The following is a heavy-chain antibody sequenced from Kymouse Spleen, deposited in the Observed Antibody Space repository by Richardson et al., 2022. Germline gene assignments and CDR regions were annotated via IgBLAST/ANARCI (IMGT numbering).Heavy chain of an antibody. CDR3: ARGGLYYYGSGSPFDY. Sequence: QVQLQQWGAGLLKPSETLSLTCAVYGGSFSGYYWSWIRQPPGKGLEWIGEINHSGSTNYNPSLKSRVTISVDTSKNQFSLKLSSVTAADTAVYYCARGGLYYYGSGSPFDYWGQGTLVTVSS. V-gene: IGHV4-34*01. CDR2: INHSGST. D-gene: IGHD3-10*01. CDR1: GGSFSGYY. J-gene: IGHJ4*02.